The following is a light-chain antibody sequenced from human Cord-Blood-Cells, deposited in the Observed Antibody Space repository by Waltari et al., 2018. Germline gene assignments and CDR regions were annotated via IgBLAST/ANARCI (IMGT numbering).Light chain of an antibody. CDR1: SSDVGSYNL. V-gene: IGLV2-23*01. Sequence: QSALTQPASVSGSPGQSITISCTGTSSDVGSYNLVSRYQQHPGKAPKLMIYEGNKRPSGVSNRFSGSKSGNTASLTISGLQAEDEADYYCCSYAGSSTLVFGGGTKLTVL. J-gene: IGLJ3*02. CDR2: EGN. CDR3: CSYAGSSTLV.